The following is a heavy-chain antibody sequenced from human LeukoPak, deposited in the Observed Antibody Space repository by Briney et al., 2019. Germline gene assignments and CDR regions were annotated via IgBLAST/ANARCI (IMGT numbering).Heavy chain of an antibody. CDR1: GYTFSGYQ. D-gene: IGHD2-15*01. V-gene: IGHV1-2*06. CDR3: ASRAASVTLGY. Sequence: ASVTVSCKASGYTFSGYQVHWLRQAPRHGLEWMGRMNPSSGVTNYAQKFQGRVTMTRDTSINTAYLDLSALKSDDTAVYYCASRAASVTLGYWGQGTLVTVSS. CDR2: MNPSSGVT. J-gene: IGHJ4*02.